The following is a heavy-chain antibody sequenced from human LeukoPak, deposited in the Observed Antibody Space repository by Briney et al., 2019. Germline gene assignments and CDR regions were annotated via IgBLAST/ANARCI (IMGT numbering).Heavy chain of an antibody. CDR2: IYTSGST. Sequence: SQTLSLTCTVSGGSISSDSYYWICIPQPPGEGLVGIGRIYTSGSTNYLPSLKRRVTISVDTSKNQYSLKLSSVTAADTAVYYCARDHATTGFYFDYWGQGTLVSVSS. J-gene: IGHJ4*02. D-gene: IGHD4-17*01. CDR3: ARDHATTGFYFDY. V-gene: IGHV4-61*02. CDR1: GGSISSDSYY.